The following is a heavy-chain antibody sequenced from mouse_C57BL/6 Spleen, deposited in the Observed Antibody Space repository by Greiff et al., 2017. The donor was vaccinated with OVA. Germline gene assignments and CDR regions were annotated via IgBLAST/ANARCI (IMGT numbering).Heavy chain of an antibody. CDR2: IDPSDSYT. V-gene: IGHV1-50*01. Sequence: VKLQESGAELVKPGASVKLSCKASGYTFTSYWMQWVKQRPGQGLEWIGEIDPSDSYTNYNQKFKGKATLTVDTSSSTAYMQLSSLTSEDSAVYYCARREDYSNPYAMDYWGQGTSVTVSS. J-gene: IGHJ4*01. D-gene: IGHD2-5*01. CDR1: GYTFTSYW. CDR3: ARREDYSNPYAMDY.